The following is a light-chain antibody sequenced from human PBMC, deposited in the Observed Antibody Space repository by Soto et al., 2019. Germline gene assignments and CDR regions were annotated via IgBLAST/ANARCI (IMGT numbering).Light chain of an antibody. CDR2: GNN. CDR1: RSNIGAGFD. J-gene: IGLJ2*01. Sequence: QSVLTQPPSVSGAPGQRITISCTGSRSNIGAGFDVHWYQHLPGTAPKLLIYGNNNRPSGVPDRFSGSKSGTSASLAITGLQAEDEADYYCQSYDSSLSGSVFGGRTKLTVL. CDR3: QSYDSSLSGSV. V-gene: IGLV1-40*01.